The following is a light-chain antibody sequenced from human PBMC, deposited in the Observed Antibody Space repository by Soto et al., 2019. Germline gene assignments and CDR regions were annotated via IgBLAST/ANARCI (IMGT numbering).Light chain of an antibody. CDR3: LRYNNWPPIT. V-gene: IGKV3-15*01. CDR1: QSVTSN. CDR2: RAS. Sequence: EIVMTQSPATLSVSPGERVTLHCRASQSVTSNLAWYQHKPGQSPRLLIYRASARATGVPDRFSGSGSGTEFTLTISSLHSEDFAVCFFLRYNNWPPITFGEGTRLEIK. J-gene: IGKJ5*01.